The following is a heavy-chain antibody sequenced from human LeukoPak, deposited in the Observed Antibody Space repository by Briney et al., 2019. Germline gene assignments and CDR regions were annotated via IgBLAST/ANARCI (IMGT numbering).Heavy chain of an antibody. D-gene: IGHD3-22*01. CDR3: ASVSYYYDSSGYAPFDY. J-gene: IGHJ4*02. CDR2: IIPILGTA. Sequence: SVKVSCKASGGTFSSYAISWVRQAPGQGLEWMGGIIPILGTANYAQKFQGRVTITADESTSTAYMELSSLRSEDTAVYYCASVSYYYDSSGYAPFDYWGQGTLVTVSS. CDR1: GGTFSSYA. V-gene: IGHV1-69*13.